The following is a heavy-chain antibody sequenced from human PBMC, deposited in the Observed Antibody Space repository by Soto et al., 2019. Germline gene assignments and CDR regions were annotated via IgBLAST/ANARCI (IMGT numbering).Heavy chain of an antibody. CDR3: ARVPDY. CDR2: IYYSGST. CDR1: GYSISSSNC. J-gene: IGHJ4*02. Sequence: PSETLSLTCAVSGYSISSSNCWGWIRQPPGKGLEWIGYIYYSGSTYYNPSLKSRVTISIDTSKNQFSLKLTSVTAADTAVYYCARVPDYWGQGILVTVSS. V-gene: IGHV4-28*03. D-gene: IGHD2-2*01.